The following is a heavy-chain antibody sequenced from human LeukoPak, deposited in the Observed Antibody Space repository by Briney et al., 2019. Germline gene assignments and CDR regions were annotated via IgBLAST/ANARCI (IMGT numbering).Heavy chain of an antibody. D-gene: IGHD1-26*01. CDR2: ISSSSSTI. J-gene: IGHJ4*02. CDR1: GFTFSSYS. CDR3: ARVALVGATFSVGGFDY. Sequence: GGSLRLSCAASGFTFSSYSMNWVRQAPGKGLEWVSYISSSSSTIYYADSVKGRFTISRDNAKNSLYLQMNSLRAEDTAVYYCARVALVGATFSVGGFDYWGPGTLVTVSS. V-gene: IGHV3-48*01.